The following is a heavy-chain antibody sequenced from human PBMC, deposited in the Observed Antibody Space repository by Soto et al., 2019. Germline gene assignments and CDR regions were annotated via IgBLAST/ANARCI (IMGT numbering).Heavy chain of an antibody. CDR1: LGTFSSYA. D-gene: IGHD3-22*01. CDR3: ARNYYDSSGYYYYYYYYGMDV. CDR2: IIPIFGTA. J-gene: IGHJ6*02. V-gene: IGHV1-69*13. Sequence: SVKVACKTSLGTFSSYAISWVRMDTGQGLEWMGGIIPIFGTANYAQKFQGRVTITADESTSTAYMELSSLRSEDTAVYYCARNYYDSSGYYYYYYYYGMDVWGQGTTVTVSS.